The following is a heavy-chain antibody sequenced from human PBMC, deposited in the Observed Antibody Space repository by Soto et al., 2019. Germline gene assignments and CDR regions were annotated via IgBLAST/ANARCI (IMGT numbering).Heavy chain of an antibody. CDR3: ASSYGSGSGVFDY. J-gene: IGHJ4*02. Sequence: SETLPLPCAVYGATCSGHYWSWIRQTPGKRLEWIGHINYSGRVTYNPSLESRTTISGDTSRNHLSLNLTSVTAADTAVYYCASSYGSGSGVFDYWGQGTSVTV. CDR2: INYSGRV. D-gene: IGHD3-10*01. V-gene: IGHV4-34*01. CDR1: GATCSGHY.